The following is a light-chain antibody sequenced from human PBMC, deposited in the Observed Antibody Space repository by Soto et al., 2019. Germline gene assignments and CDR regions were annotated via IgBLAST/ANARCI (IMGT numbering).Light chain of an antibody. Sequence: ENVLTQSPAALSLSPRERDTLSCMVRQSVTSNSLAWYSQKPGQAPRLLIYGASSRVTGIPDRFSGSGYGTDFTLTISRLEPEDFAMYYCQQYDSSPITCGQGTRLEIK. J-gene: IGKJ5*01. CDR2: GAS. CDR3: QQYDSSPIT. CDR1: QSVTSNS. V-gene: IGKV3-20*01.